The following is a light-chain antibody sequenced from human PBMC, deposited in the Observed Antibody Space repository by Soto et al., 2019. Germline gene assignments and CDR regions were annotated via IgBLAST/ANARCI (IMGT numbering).Light chain of an antibody. CDR2: NAS. CDR1: RSLVCCSNNF. J-gene: IGKJ1*01. Sequence: DVVMTQSPDALAFSLGGRSTINCNSVRSLVCCSNNFLAWYQQKPGQAPRLLIDNASTRATGAPARFSGSGSGRDGREYTLTISSLQSEDYAVYYCQQYNTWPPWTFGQGTKVDIK. CDR3: QQYNTWPPWT. V-gene: IGKV4-1*01.